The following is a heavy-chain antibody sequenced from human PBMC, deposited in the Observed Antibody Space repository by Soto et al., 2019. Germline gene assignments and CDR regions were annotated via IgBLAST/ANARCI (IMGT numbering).Heavy chain of an antibody. CDR2: ISAYNGNT. CDR1: GYTFTSYG. D-gene: IGHD3-10*01. V-gene: IGHV1-18*01. J-gene: IGHJ4*02. Sequence: QVQLVQSGAEVKKPGASVKVSCKASGYTFTSYGISWVRQAPGQGLEWMGWISAYNGNTNYAQKLQGRVTMTTDTSTSTAYMELRSLRSDDTAVYYCARGQPLRITMLRGGVRYDYWGQGTLVTVSS. CDR3: ARGQPLRITMLRGGVRYDY.